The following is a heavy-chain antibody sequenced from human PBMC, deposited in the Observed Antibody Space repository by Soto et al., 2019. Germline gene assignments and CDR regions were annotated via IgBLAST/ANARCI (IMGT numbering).Heavy chain of an antibody. CDR3: AREYDPGFYYEC. Sequence: QVQLVESGGGVVQPGRSLRLSCAASGFTFSSYGMHWVRQAPGKGLEWVAVIWYDGSNKDYGDSVKGRFTISRDNSKNTLYMQMNSLRVEDTAVYYSAREYDPGFYYECWGQGTLVTVSS. CDR2: IWYDGSNK. J-gene: IGHJ4*02. V-gene: IGHV3-33*01. D-gene: IGHD3-3*01. CDR1: GFTFSSYG.